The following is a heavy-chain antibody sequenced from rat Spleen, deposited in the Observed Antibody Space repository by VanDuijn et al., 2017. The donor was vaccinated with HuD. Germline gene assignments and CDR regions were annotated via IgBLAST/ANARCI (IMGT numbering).Heavy chain of an antibody. CDR3: ARRHYGYTDYFDY. V-gene: IGHV5-22*01. D-gene: IGHD1-9*01. J-gene: IGHJ2*01. Sequence: EVQLVESGGGLVQPGRSLKLSCVASGFTFSDYYMAWVRQAPKKGLEWVASISYEGSNTYYRDSVRGRFTISRDDAKSTLSLQMDSLRSEDTATYYCARRHYGYTDYFDYWGQGVMVTVSS. CDR2: ISYEGSNT. CDR1: GFTFSDYY.